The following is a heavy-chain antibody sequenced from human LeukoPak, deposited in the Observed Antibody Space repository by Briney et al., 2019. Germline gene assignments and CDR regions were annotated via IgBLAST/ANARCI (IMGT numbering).Heavy chain of an antibody. V-gene: IGHV4-61*01. Sequence: SETLSLTCTISGDSVNSNSYYWSWIRQPPGKGLEWIGYIYYTGSTNYNPSLKSRVTISVDTSKNQFSLRLSSVTAADTAVFYCARCLKDNGGYPHYFDYWGQGVLVTVSS. D-gene: IGHD1-26*01. J-gene: IGHJ4*02. CDR3: ARCLKDNGGYPHYFDY. CDR1: GDSVNSNSYY. CDR2: IYYTGST.